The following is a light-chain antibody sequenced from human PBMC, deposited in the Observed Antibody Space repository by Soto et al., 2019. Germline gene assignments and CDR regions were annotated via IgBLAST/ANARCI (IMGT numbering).Light chain of an antibody. CDR1: QSISNF. CDR2: DAS. V-gene: IGKV1-39*01. CDR3: QQSYSTPRT. Sequence: DLQVTQSPSSLSASVGDRVTINCRASQSISNFLNWYQQKPGKAPKLLIYDASSLQSGVPSRFSGSGSGTDFTLTISSLHPEDFATYYCQQSYSTPRTFGHGTKVDI. J-gene: IGKJ1*01.